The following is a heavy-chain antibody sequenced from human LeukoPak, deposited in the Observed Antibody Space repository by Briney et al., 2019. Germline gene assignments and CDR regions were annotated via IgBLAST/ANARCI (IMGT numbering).Heavy chain of an antibody. CDR2: INHSGST. D-gene: IGHD3-3*01. J-gene: IGHJ6*03. CDR1: GGSFSGYY. CDR3: ARGRITIFGVVKYTYYYYMDV. V-gene: IGHV4-34*01. Sequence: PSETLSLTCAVYGGSFSGYYWSGIRQPPGKGVEWGGEINHSGSTNYNPSLKSRVTISVDTSKNQFSLKLSSVTAADTAVYYCARGRITIFGVVKYTYYYYMDVWGKGTTVTVSS.